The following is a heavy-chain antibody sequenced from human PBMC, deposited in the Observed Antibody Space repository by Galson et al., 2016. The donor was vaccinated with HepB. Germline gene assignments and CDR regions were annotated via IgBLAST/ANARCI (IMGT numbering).Heavy chain of an antibody. CDR2: IYTTGST. J-gene: IGHJ4*02. Sequence: TLSLTCIVSGDSIISDSYHYWSWIRQPVGTGLEWVGLIYTTGSTSYNPSLKSRLTRSLDTSKNQFSLELGSVTAAETAIYYCWRELGSWGQGTLVTV. CDR1: GDSIISDSYHY. V-gene: IGHV4-61*02. CDR3: WRELGS. D-gene: IGHD3-16*01.